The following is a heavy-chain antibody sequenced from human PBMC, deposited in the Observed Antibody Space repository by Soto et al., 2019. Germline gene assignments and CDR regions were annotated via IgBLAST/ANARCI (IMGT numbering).Heavy chain of an antibody. V-gene: IGHV1-18*01. J-gene: IGHJ4*02. CDR3: ARDRSYYYGSGSYRSFDY. CDR1: GYTFTSYG. D-gene: IGHD3-10*01. Sequence: ASVKVSCKASGYTFTSYGISWVRQAPGQGLEWMGWISAYNGNTNYAQKLQGRVTMTTDTSTSKAYMELRSLRSDDTAVYYCARDRSYYYGSGSYRSFDYWGQGTLVTVSS. CDR2: ISAYNGNT.